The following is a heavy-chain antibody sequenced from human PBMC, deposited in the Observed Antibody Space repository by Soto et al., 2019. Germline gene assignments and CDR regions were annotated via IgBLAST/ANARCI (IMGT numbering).Heavy chain of an antibody. CDR2: IHYSGNT. J-gene: IGHJ4*02. Sequence: QVQLQESGPGLVQPSQTLSLTCTVSGGSIGSGGYYWNWIRQHPGKGLEWIGYIHYSGNTFYNPSLKGLVIISADPSQSLFSLNLSSVTAADTAVYYCARESGYGDSTVRYWGQGTLVTVSS. CDR1: GGSIGSGGYY. CDR3: ARESGYGDSTVRY. D-gene: IGHD4-17*01. V-gene: IGHV4-31*01.